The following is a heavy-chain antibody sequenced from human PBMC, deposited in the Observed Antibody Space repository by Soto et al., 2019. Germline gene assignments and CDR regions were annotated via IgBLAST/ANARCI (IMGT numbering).Heavy chain of an antibody. CDR2: IYYSGST. V-gene: IGHV4-39*01. J-gene: IGHJ4*02. D-gene: IGHD3-22*01. CDR1: GGSISSSSYY. Sequence: SETLSLTCTVSGGSISSSSYYWGWIRQPPGKGLEWIGSIYYSGSTYYNPSLKSRVTISVDTSKNQFSLKLSSVTAADTAVYYCARRGNQLYDSSGYYYDYWGQGTLVTVSS. CDR3: ARRGNQLYDSSGYYYDY.